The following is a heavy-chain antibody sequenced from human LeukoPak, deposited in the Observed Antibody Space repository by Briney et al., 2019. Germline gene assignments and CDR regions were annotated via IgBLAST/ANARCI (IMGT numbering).Heavy chain of an antibody. J-gene: IGHJ4*02. V-gene: IGHV3-23*01. CDR2: IIGNGGWA. D-gene: IGHD2-2*01. CDR1: GLTFSSYA. CDR3: AKGGSIVVVPAALGY. Sequence: GGSLRLSCAASGLTFSSYAMMWLRQAPGKGLEWVSAIIGNGGWALYADSVKGRFTISRDNTENTLYLQMSSLRAEDTAVYYCAKGGSIVVVPAALGYWGQGTLVTVSS.